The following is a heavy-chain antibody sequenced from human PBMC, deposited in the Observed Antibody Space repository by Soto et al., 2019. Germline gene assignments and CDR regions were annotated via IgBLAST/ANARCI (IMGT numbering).Heavy chain of an antibody. CDR3: AREDPDMARFDF. Sequence: QVHLLQSGAEVKKPGASVKVSCKASGYNFNKYYMHWVRQAPGQGLEWMGVINPSGESTSDAQKFQGRVTMTRESATSTAYMELSSLRSDDTAVYYCAREDPDMARFDFWGQGTLVTVSS. D-gene: IGHD5-18*01. CDR1: GYNFNKYY. CDR2: INPSGEST. V-gene: IGHV1-46*02. J-gene: IGHJ4*02.